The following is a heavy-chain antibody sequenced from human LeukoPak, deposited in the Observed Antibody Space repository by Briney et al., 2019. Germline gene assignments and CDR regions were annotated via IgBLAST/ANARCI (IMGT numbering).Heavy chain of an antibody. CDR3: ARYDFWSGSRPFDY. Sequence: GASVKVSCKASGYTFTSYGISWVRQAPEQGLEWMGWISAYNGNTNYAQKLQGRVTMTTDTSTSTAYMELRSLRSDDTAVYYCARYDFWSGSRPFDYWGQGTLVTVSS. D-gene: IGHD3-3*01. CDR1: GYTFTSYG. CDR2: ISAYNGNT. J-gene: IGHJ4*02. V-gene: IGHV1-18*01.